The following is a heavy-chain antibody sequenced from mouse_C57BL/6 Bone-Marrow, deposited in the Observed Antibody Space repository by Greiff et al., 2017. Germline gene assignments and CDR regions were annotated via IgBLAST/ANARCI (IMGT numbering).Heavy chain of an antibody. CDR2: LYPRDGSP. J-gene: IGHJ1*03. CDR3: ARLEFDGSSGDWYFDV. V-gene: IGHV1-85*01. D-gene: IGHD1-1*01. Sequence: VMLVESGPELVKPGASVKLSCKASGYTFTSYDINWVKQRPGQGLEWIGWLYPRDGSPKYNEKFKGKATLTVDTSSSTAYMELHSLTSEDSAVYFCARLEFDGSSGDWYFDVWGTGTTVTVSS. CDR1: GYTFTSYD.